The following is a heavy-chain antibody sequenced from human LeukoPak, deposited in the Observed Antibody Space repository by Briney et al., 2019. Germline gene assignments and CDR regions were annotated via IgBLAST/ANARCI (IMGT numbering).Heavy chain of an antibody. CDR1: GFTFGSYE. V-gene: IGHV3-48*03. CDR2: ISSSGSTI. D-gene: IGHD6-13*01. J-gene: IGHJ4*02. Sequence: GGSLRLSCAASGFTFGSYEMNWVRQAPGKGLEWVSYISSSGSTIYYADSVKGRFTISRDNAKNSLYLQMNSLRAEDTAVYYCAVVSSWDDYWGQGTLVTVSS. CDR3: AVVSSWDDY.